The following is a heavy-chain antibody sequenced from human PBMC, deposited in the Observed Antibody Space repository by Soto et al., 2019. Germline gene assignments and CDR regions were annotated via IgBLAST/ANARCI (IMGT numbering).Heavy chain of an antibody. Sequence: SSETLSLTCTVSGGSISSSSYYWGWIRQPPGKGLEWIGSIYYSGSTYYNPSLKSRVTISVDTSKNQFSLKLSSVTAADTAVYYCARGGLERRYYYYGMDVWGQGTTVTVSS. D-gene: IGHD1-1*01. CDR1: GGSISSSSYY. CDR2: IYYSGST. CDR3: ARGGLERRYYYYGMDV. V-gene: IGHV4-39*01. J-gene: IGHJ6*02.